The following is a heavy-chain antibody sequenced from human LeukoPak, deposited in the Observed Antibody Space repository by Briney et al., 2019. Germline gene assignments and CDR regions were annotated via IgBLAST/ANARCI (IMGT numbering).Heavy chain of an antibody. Sequence: SETLSLTCTVSGDSIRSYYWSWIRQPPGEGLEWIGYIYYGGSTNYNPSLKSRVTMSVDTSKNQFSLKLSSVTAADTAVYYCARGRDIVLMVYDYWGQGTLVTVSS. D-gene: IGHD2-8*01. CDR2: IYYGGST. CDR1: GDSIRSYY. V-gene: IGHV4-59*12. CDR3: ARGRDIVLMVYDY. J-gene: IGHJ4*02.